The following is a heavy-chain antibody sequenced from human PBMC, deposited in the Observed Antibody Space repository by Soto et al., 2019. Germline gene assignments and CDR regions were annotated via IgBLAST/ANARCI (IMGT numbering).Heavy chain of an antibody. CDR3: ARGIATGQLDP. D-gene: IGHD6-13*01. V-gene: IGHV1-3*01. J-gene: IGHJ5*02. Sequence: QVQLVQSGAEVKKPGASVMLSCKASGYTFTTYTMNWVRQAPGQRLEWMGWINPVNGNTNSSQKFQDRVIITRATSASTAYMELRSLRSEDTAVYYCARGIATGQLDPWGQGTLVIVSS. CDR2: INPVNGNT. CDR1: GYTFTTYT.